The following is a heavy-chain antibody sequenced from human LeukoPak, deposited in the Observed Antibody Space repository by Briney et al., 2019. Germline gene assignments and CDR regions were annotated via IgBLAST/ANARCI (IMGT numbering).Heavy chain of an antibody. CDR2: ISGSGGST. D-gene: IGHD2-15*01. CDR1: GFTFSRNA. Sequence: GGSLRLSCTASGFTFSRNAMSWVRQAPGKGLEWVSAISGSGGSTYYADSVKGRFTISRDNSKNTLYLQMNSLRAEDTAVYYCFAAPYYFDYWGQGTLVTVSS. V-gene: IGHV3-23*01. J-gene: IGHJ4*02. CDR3: FAAPYYFDY.